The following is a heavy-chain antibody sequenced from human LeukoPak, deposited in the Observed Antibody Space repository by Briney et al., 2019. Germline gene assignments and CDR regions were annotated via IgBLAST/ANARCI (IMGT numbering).Heavy chain of an antibody. J-gene: IGHJ4*02. D-gene: IGHD6-19*01. CDR2: IYYSGST. V-gene: IGHV4-39*01. CDR1: GGSISSSSYY. CDR3: ARRPLYSSGWTRGPFDY. Sequence: SETLSLTCTVSGGSISSSSYYWGWIRQPPGKGLEGIGSIYYSGSTYYNPSLKSRVTISVDTSKNQFSLKLSSVTAADTAVYYCARRPLYSSGWTRGPFDYWGQGTLVTVSS.